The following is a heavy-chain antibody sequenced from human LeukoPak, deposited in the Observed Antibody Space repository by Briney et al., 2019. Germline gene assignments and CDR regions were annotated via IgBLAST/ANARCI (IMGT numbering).Heavy chain of an antibody. Sequence: PGGSLRLSCAASGFTFSDYYMSWIRQAPGKGLEWVSYISSSGSTIYYADSVKGRFTISRDNAKNSLYLQMNSLRAEDTAAYYCARGVFGGYDCSGGSCYSFWFDPWGQGTLVTVSS. J-gene: IGHJ5*02. D-gene: IGHD2-15*01. CDR3: ARGVFGGYDCSGGSCYSFWFDP. CDR1: GFTFSDYY. CDR2: ISSSGSTI. V-gene: IGHV3-11*04.